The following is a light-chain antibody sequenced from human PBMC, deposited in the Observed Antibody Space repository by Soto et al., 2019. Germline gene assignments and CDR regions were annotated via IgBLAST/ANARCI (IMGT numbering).Light chain of an antibody. CDR3: QNYESYRWT. V-gene: IGKV2-28*01. Sequence: IVMTQSPLSLPVTPGEPASISCRSSXSLLHSNGYNYLDWYLQKPGQSPQLLIYLGSYRASGVPSRFSGSGSGRDFTLTITGLQPDDFATYFCQNYESYRWTFGQGTKVDIK. CDR2: LGS. J-gene: IGKJ1*01. CDR1: XSLLHSNGYNY.